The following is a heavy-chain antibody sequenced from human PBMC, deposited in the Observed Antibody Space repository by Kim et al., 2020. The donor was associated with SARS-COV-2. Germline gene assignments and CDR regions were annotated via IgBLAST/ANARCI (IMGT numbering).Heavy chain of an antibody. J-gene: IGHJ4*02. CDR3: AKDHPSDGWPTFDS. CDR1: GFTFSRRA. CDR2: VNNGNNP. V-gene: IGHV3-23*05. Sequence: GGSLRLSCVASGFTFSRRAMSWVRQAPGKGLEWIASVNNGNNPYYAASVRGRFTVSRDNTKDTFYLQMNSLRAEDTALYYCAKDHPSDGWPTFDSWGQGT. D-gene: IGHD6-19*01.